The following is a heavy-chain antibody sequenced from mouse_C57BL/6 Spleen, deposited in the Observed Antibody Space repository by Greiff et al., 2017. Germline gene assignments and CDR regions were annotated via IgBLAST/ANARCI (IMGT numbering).Heavy chain of an antibody. J-gene: IGHJ2*01. Sequence: VQLQQSGTELVKPGASVKLSCKASGYTFTSYWMHWVKQRPGQGLEWIGNINPSNGGTNYNEKFKSKATLTVDKSSSTAYMQLSSLTSEDSAVYYCARTHYYGSRFDYWGQGTTLTVSS. CDR1: GYTFTSYW. D-gene: IGHD1-1*01. V-gene: IGHV1-53*01. CDR2: INPSNGGT. CDR3: ARTHYYGSRFDY.